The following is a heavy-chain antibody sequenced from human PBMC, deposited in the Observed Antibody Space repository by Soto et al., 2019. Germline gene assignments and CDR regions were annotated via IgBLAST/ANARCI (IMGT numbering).Heavy chain of an antibody. CDR1: GGSISSSSYY. D-gene: IGHD3-10*01. Sequence: QLQLQESGPGLVKPSETLSLTCTVSGGSISSSSYYWGWIRQPPGKGLEWIGSIYYSGSTYYNPSLKSRVPISVDTSKNQFSLKLSSVTAADTAVYYCARQSYGSGSYYSPNDAFDIWGQGTMVTVSS. J-gene: IGHJ3*02. V-gene: IGHV4-39*01. CDR2: IYYSGST. CDR3: ARQSYGSGSYYSPNDAFDI.